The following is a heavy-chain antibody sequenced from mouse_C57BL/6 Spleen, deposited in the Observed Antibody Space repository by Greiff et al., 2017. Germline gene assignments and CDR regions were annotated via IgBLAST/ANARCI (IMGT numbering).Heavy chain of an antibody. CDR3: ARDTTGWFAY. Sequence: EVQLVESGAELVKPGASVKLSCTASGFNIKDYYMHWVKQRTEQGLEWIGRIDPEDGETKYAPKFQGKATMTADTSSNTAYLQLSSLTSEDTAVYYCARDTTGWFAYWGQGTLVTVSA. CDR1: GFNIKDYY. CDR2: IDPEDGET. V-gene: IGHV14-2*01. J-gene: IGHJ3*01. D-gene: IGHD1-1*01.